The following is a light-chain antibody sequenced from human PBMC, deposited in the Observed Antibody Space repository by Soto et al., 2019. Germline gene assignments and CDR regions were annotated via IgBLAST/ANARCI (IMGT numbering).Light chain of an antibody. Sequence: DIQMTQSPSTLSASVGDRVTITCRASQSISNSLAWYQQKPGKAPKLLIYKASSLQSGVPSRFSGRGSGTEFTLIISSLQPDDFATYYCQHYNDYSPYTFGQGTKLEIK. J-gene: IGKJ2*01. V-gene: IGKV1-5*03. CDR2: KAS. CDR1: QSISNS. CDR3: QHYNDYSPYT.